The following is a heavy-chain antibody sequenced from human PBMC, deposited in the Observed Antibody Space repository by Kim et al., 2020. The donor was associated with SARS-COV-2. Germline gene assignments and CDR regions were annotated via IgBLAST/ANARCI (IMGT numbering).Heavy chain of an antibody. CDR3: AKDIRATGTTFVGKLNYYYYYGMDV. CDR1: GFTFSSYA. J-gene: IGHJ6*02. Sequence: GGSLRHSCAASGFTFSSYAMSWVRQAPGKGLEWVSVIYSGGSSTYYADSVKGRFTISRDNSKNTLYLQMNSLRAEDTAVYYCAKDIRATGTTFVGKLNYYYYYGMDVWGQGTTVTVSS. CDR2: IYSGGSST. D-gene: IGHD1-1*01. V-gene: IGHV3-23*03.